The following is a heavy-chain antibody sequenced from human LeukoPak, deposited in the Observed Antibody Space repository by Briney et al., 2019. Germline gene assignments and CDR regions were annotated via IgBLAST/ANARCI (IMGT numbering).Heavy chain of an antibody. V-gene: IGHV1-8*01. CDR3: ASGSPRRMVRGVYYFDY. CDR2: MNPNSGNT. D-gene: IGHD3-10*01. CDR1: GYTFTSYD. J-gene: IGHJ4*02. Sequence: ASVKVSCKASGYTFTSYDINWVRQATGQGLEWMGWMNPNSGNTGYAQKFQGRVTMTRNTSISTAYMELSSLRSEDTAVYYCASGSPRRMVRGVYYFDYWGQGTLVTVSS.